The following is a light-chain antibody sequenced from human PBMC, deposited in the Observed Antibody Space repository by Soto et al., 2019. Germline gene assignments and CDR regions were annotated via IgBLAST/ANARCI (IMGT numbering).Light chain of an antibody. CDR2: DVS. V-gene: IGLV2-11*01. CDR3: CSYAGSYSYV. Sequence: QSALTQPRSVSGSPGQSVTISCTGTSRDVGGYNYVSWYQEQPGKAPKLMIYDVSKRPSGVPDRFSGSKSGNTASLTISGLQAEDEADYYCCSYAGSYSYVFGTGTKLTVL. CDR1: SRDVGGYNY. J-gene: IGLJ1*01.